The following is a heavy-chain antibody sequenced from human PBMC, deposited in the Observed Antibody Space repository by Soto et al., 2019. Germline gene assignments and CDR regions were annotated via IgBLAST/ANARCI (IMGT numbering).Heavy chain of an antibody. CDR1: GGSISSYY. D-gene: IGHD7-27*01. CDR2: IYYSGST. J-gene: IGHJ4*02. Sequence: SETLSLTCTVSGGSISSYYWSWIRQPPGKGLEWIGYIYYSGSTNYNPSLKSRVTISVDTSKNQFSLKLSSVTAADTAVYYCARVGLTGDWGFDYWGQGTLVTVSS. CDR3: ARVGLTGDWGFDY. V-gene: IGHV4-59*01.